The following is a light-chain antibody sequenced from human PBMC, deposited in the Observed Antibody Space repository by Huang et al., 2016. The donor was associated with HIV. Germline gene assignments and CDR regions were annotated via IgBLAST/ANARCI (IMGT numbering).Light chain of an antibody. J-gene: IGKJ4*01. CDR1: HSLGGN. CDR3: QQRSDWPLT. V-gene: IGKV3-11*01. Sequence: EIVLTQSPATLSLSPGESAALFCRASHSLGGNLAWYQQRPGQAPRLRIYDTSNRATGIPARFTGSWSGTDYPLTISSLGPEDFVVYYCQQRSDWPLTFGGGTKVDIK. CDR2: DTS.